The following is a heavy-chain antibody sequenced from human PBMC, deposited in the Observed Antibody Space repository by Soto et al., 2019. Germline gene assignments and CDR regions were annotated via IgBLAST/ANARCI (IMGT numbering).Heavy chain of an antibody. Sequence: QVQLMQSGAEVKKPGASVKVSCKASGYTFTSYDINWVRQATGQGLGWMGWMNPKSGNTGYAQKFQGRVTMSRNTAISTAYIEVSSLRSEDTAVYYCARRGYSSSWYYYYYYSMDGWGQGTTVTVSS. CDR3: ARRGYSSSWYYYYYYSMDG. V-gene: IGHV1-8*01. CDR2: MNPKSGNT. J-gene: IGHJ6*02. D-gene: IGHD6-13*01. CDR1: GYTFTSYD.